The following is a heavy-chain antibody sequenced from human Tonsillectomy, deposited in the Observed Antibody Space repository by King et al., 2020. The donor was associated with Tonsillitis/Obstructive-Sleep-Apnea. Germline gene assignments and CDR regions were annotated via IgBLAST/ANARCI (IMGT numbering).Heavy chain of an antibody. Sequence: VQLVESGGGVVQPGRSLRLSCAASGFTFITYAMHWVRQAPGKGLEWVAVISYDVSNNYYTDSVRGRFTISRENSKKTLYLQMNRLRAEDTAVYYCARDQTAARSNWFAPWGQGTLVTVSS. D-gene: IGHD6-6*01. V-gene: IGHV3-30*04. CDR3: ARDQTAARSNWFAP. CDR1: GFTFITYA. J-gene: IGHJ5*02. CDR2: ISYDVSNN.